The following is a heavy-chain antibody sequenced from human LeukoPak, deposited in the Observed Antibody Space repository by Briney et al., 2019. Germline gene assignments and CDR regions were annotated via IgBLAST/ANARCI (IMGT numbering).Heavy chain of an antibody. V-gene: IGHV3-23*01. CDR3: AKDTYFAPRGWFDP. D-gene: IGHD3-9*01. J-gene: IGHJ5*02. CDR1: GFSFSSYA. CDR2: ISGRGGGT. Sequence: GGSLRLSCAASGFSFSSYAMSWVRQAPGKGLEWVSGISGRGGGTYYADSVKGRFTISRDNSKTTLFLQMNSLRAEDTAVYYCAKDTYFAPRGWFDPWGQGTLVTVSS.